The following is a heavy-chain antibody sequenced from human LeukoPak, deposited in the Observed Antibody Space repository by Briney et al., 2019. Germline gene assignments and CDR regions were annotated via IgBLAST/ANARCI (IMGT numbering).Heavy chain of an antibody. V-gene: IGHV3-23*01. CDR2: IRGSGGST. Sequence: PGGSLRLSCAASGFTFSSSAMSWVRQAPGKGLEWVASIRGSGGSTYYADSVKGRFTISRDTSKNTMYLQMNSLRAEDMALYYCAKDRAPGVCFFDYWGQGTLVTVSS. J-gene: IGHJ4*02. CDR1: GFTFSSSA. CDR3: AKDRAPGVCFFDY. D-gene: IGHD2-21*01.